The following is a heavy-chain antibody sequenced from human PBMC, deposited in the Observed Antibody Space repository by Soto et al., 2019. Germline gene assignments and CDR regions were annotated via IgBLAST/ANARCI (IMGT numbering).Heavy chain of an antibody. CDR1: GGSFSGYY. D-gene: IGHD5-12*01. J-gene: IGHJ6*02. CDR2: INHSGST. Sequence: SETLSLTCAVYGGSFSGYYWSWIRQPPGKGLEWIGEINHSGSTNYNPSLKSRVTISVDTSKNQFSLKLSSVTAADTAVYYCARGDRKVATKGYYYYGMDVWGQGTTVTVSS. V-gene: IGHV4-34*01. CDR3: ARGDRKVATKGYYYYGMDV.